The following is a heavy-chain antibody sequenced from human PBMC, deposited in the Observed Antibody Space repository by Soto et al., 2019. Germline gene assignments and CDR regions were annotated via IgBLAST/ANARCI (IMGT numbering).Heavy chain of an antibody. V-gene: IGHV3-66*01. D-gene: IGHD6-13*01. J-gene: IGHJ3*02. CDR1: GFTVSSKY. Sequence: PGGSLRLSCAASGFTVSSKYMSWVRQAPGKGLEWVSLIQSGGTTYYADSVKGRFTISRDSSKNMLHLQMDSLRAEDTAVYYCARGRRVYGAFDIWGQGTMVTVSS. CDR3: ARGRRVYGAFDI. CDR2: IQSGGTT.